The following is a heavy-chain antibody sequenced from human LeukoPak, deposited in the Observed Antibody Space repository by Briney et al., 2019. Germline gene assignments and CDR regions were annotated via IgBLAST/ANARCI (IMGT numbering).Heavy chain of an antibody. CDR3: ARDRFPYSSGSSCFDH. D-gene: IGHD6-19*01. Sequence: SETLSLTCTVSGDSISNSFYYWGWIRQPPGKGLEWIGSTFFSGSTHYNPSHMSRVTISIDTSKNQFSLNLTSVTAADTAVYYCARDRFPYSSGSSCFDHWGQGSRVTISS. V-gene: IGHV4-39*07. CDR1: GDSISNSFYY. CDR2: TFFSGST. J-gene: IGHJ4*02.